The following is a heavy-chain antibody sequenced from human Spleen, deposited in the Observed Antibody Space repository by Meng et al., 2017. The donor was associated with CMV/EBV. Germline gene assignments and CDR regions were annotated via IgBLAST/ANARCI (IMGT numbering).Heavy chain of an antibody. Sequence: CKPSGASLSSYALSCVRQAPGQGLEWMGRIVPMFGTPIYARQFQGRFSITTDESTTIAYMDLSGLKSEDTAVYFCTVIMGSHSNYASWGQGTLVTVSS. D-gene: IGHD4-11*01. J-gene: IGHJ4*02. CDR3: TVIMGSHSNYAS. CDR1: GASLSSYA. CDR2: IVPMFGTP. V-gene: IGHV1-69*05.